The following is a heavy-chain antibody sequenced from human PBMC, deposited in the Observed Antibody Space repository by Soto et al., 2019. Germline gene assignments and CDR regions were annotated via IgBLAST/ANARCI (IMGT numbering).Heavy chain of an antibody. V-gene: IGHV4-34*01. CDR3: ARGLSSSSLGGLGY. CDR2: INHSGST. CDR1: VGSFSGYY. J-gene: IGHJ4*02. D-gene: IGHD6-6*01. Sequence: SETLSVTCAVYVGSFSGYYGSWIRQPPGKGLEWIGEINHSGSTNYNPSLKSRVTISVDTSKNQSSLKLSSVTAADTAVYYCARGLSSSSLGGLGYWGQGTLVTVSS.